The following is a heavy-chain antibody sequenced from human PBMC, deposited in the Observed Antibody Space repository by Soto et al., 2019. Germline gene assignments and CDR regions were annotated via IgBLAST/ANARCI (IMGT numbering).Heavy chain of an antibody. CDR3: ARDYEYQIREVAALDI. CDR1: GGAFSRYA. D-gene: IGHD5-12*01. J-gene: IGHJ3*02. V-gene: IGHV1-69*01. CDR2: IFPMYGTP. Sequence: QVLLVQSGAEVKKPGSSVKVSCKASGGAFSRYAISWVRQAPGQGLEWVGGIFPMYGTPVYAQKLQGRVTINAYEATTTAYRELSGLRYEDTAFYYCARDYEYQIREVAALDIWGQGTMVTVSS.